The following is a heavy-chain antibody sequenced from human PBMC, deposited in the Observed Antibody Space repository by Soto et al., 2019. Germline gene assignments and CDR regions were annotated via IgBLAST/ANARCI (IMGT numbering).Heavy chain of an antibody. J-gene: IGHJ5*02. CDR3: AREQAAAGNWFDP. CDR2: IIPIFGTA. D-gene: IGHD6-13*01. Sequence: SVKVSCKASGGTFSSYAISWVRQAPGQGLEWMGGIIPIFGTANYAQKFQGRVTITADESTSTAYMELSSLRSEDTAVYYCAREQAAAGNWFDPWGQGTLVTVSS. CDR1: GGTFSSYA. V-gene: IGHV1-69*13.